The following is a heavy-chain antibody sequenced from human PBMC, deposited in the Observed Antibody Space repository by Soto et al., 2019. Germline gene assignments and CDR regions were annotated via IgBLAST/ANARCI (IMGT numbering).Heavy chain of an antibody. J-gene: IGHJ5*02. CDR1: GGSISSGAYF. D-gene: IGHD1-26*01. CDR2: IYSRGST. Sequence: QVQLQESGPGLVKPSQTLSLTCTVSGGSISSGAYFWSWIRQHPGRGLEWLGYIYSRGSTYYNPSPKSRLTISVDTSKNQFSLNLTSATAADTAVYYCARAEGYSGGLFAPWGQGTLVTVSS. CDR3: ARAEGYSGGLFAP. V-gene: IGHV4-31*03.